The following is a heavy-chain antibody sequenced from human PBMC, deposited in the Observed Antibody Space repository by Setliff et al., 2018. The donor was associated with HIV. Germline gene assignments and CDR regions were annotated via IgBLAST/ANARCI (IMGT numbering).Heavy chain of an antibody. CDR3: TTDLGSGRFSWNNN. V-gene: IGHV3-15*01. D-gene: IGHD1-26*01. J-gene: IGHJ4*02. CDR1: GFTFSNAW. CDR2: IRNKKNGGTT. Sequence: GSLRLSCAAAGFTFSNAWMTWVRQAPGKGLEWVARIRNKKNGGTTYYAAPVEGRFTISRDDSKNTLSLQMNSLKTEDTAIYYCTTDLGSGRFSWNNNWGPGTLVTVSS.